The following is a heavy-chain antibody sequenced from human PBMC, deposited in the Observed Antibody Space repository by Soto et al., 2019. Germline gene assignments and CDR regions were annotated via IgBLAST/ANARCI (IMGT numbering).Heavy chain of an antibody. V-gene: IGHV3-11*01. CDR2: ISSSGSTI. D-gene: IGHD5-12*01. CDR1: GFTFSDYY. Sequence: PGGSLRFSCAASGFTFSDYYMSWIRQAPGKGLEWVSYISSSGSTIYYADSVKGRFTISRDNAKNSLYLQMNSLRAEDTAVYYCAREGDGYNYAAFDIWGQGTMVTVSS. CDR3: AREGDGYNYAAFDI. J-gene: IGHJ3*02.